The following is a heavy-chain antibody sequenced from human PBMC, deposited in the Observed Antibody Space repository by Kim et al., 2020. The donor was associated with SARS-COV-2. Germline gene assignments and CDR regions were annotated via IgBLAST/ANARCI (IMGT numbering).Heavy chain of an antibody. Sequence: GGSLRLSCAASGFTVSSNYMSWVRQAPGKGLEWVSVIYSGGSTYYADSVKGRFTISRDNSKNTLYLQMNSLRAEDTAVYYCARGRTTVTTGGYFDYWGQGTLVTVSS. J-gene: IGHJ4*02. D-gene: IGHD4-17*01. CDR2: IYSGGST. CDR3: ARGRTTVTTGGYFDY. CDR1: GFTVSSNY. V-gene: IGHV3-53*01.